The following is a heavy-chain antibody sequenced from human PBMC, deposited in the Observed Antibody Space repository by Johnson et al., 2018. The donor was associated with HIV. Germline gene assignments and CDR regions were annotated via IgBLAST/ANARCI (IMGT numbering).Heavy chain of an antibody. J-gene: IGHJ3*01. CDR1: GFTFSDHY. CDR3: ARRRHGGIQPSDAFDV. Sequence: QVQLVESGGGVVQPGRSLRLSCAVSGFTFSDHYMSWIRQTPGKGLQWVSYIIGSGSNIYSTDAVQGRFTISRDNVKNSLYLQMDSLRPEDTAVYYCARRRHGGIQPSDAFDVWGQGTMVTVSS. D-gene: IGHD3-16*01. CDR2: IIGSGSNI. V-gene: IGHV3-11*04.